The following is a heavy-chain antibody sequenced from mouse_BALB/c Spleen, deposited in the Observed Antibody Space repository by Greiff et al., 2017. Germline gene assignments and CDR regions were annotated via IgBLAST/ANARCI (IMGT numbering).Heavy chain of an antibody. V-gene: IGHV1S26*01. CDR2: INPSTGYT. CDR1: GFNIKDTY. Sequence: QVQLQQSGAELVKPGASVKLSCTASGFNIKDTYMHWVKQRPGQGLEWIGYINPSTGYTEYNQKFKDKATLTADKSSSTAYMQLSSLTSEDSAVYYCANYRYDEDYWGQGTTLTVSS. J-gene: IGHJ2*01. CDR3: ANYRYDEDY. D-gene: IGHD2-14*01.